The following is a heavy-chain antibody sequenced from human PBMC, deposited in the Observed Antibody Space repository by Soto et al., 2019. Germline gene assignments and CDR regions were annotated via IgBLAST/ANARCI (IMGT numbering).Heavy chain of an antibody. CDR1: GYTFTSYA. CDR2: INAGNGNT. Sequence: ASVKVSCKASGYTFTSYAMHWVRQAPGQRLEWMGWINAGNGNTKYSQKFQGRVTITRDTSASTAYMELSSLRSEDTAVYYCARGKVLRFLEWLPPYYYGMDVWSQGTTVTVS. J-gene: IGHJ6*02. CDR3: ARGKVLRFLEWLPPYYYGMDV. D-gene: IGHD3-3*01. V-gene: IGHV1-3*01.